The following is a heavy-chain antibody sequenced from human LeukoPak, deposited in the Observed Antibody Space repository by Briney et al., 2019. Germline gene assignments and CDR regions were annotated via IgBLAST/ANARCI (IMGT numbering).Heavy chain of an antibody. CDR2: ISSSGSTI. D-gene: IGHD6-6*01. Sequence: GGSLRLSCAVSGFRFNSHHMHWVRQAPNKGLEWVSYISSSGSTIYYADSVKGRFTISRDNAKNSLYLQMHSLRAEDTAVYYCARSYSSSSRYMDVWGKGTTVTVSS. V-gene: IGHV3-48*03. CDR3: ARSYSSSSRYMDV. J-gene: IGHJ6*03. CDR1: GFRFNSHH.